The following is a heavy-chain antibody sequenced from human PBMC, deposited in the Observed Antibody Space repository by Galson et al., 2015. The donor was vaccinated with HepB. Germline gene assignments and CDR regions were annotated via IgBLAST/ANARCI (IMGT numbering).Heavy chain of an antibody. CDR2: ISSSGSTI. D-gene: IGHD4-17*01. CDR1: GFTFSSYE. CDR3: ARENGDYGFDY. V-gene: IGHV3-48*03. J-gene: IGHJ4*02. Sequence: SLRLSCAASGFTFSSYEMNWVRQAPGKGLEWVSYISSSGSTIYYADSVKGRFTISRDNAKNSLYLQMNSLRAEDTAVYYCARENGDYGFDYWGQGTLVTVSS.